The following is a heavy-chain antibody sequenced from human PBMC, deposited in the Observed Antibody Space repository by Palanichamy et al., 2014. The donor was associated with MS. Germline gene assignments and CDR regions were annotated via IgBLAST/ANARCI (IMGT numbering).Heavy chain of an antibody. Sequence: RSDGSDKWHADSVKGRFTISRDNSKNTLYLQMNSLRAEDTAVYYCAKSSYYGMDVWGQGTTVTVSS. J-gene: IGHJ6*02. D-gene: IGHD2-2*01. CDR3: AKSSYYGMDV. CDR2: RSDGSDK. V-gene: IGHV3-30*02.